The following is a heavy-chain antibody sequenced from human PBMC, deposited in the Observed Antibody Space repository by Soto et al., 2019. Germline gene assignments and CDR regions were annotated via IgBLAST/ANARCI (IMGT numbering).Heavy chain of an antibody. D-gene: IGHD1-26*01. Sequence: QVRLVQSGVEVKKPGASVKVSCKAPGYTFTTYGISWVRQAPGQGLEWMGWISPYDGDTNYGDTLQGRVTLTTDTSTTTAYMERRSLRSEDTAMYYCARDHGGSYEADSFDPWGQGTLVIVSS. V-gene: IGHV1-18*01. CDR2: ISPYDGDT. CDR1: GYTFTTYG. CDR3: ARDHGGSYEADSFDP. J-gene: IGHJ5*02.